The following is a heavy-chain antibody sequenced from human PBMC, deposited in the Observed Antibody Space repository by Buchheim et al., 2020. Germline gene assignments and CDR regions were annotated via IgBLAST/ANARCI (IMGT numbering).Heavy chain of an antibody. V-gene: IGHV2-5*02. CDR2: IYWDDDK. D-gene: IGHD6-19*01. CDR3: AHRGLSAGYSSGWDGGYFDA. Sequence: QITLKESGPTLVKSTQTLTLTCTFSGFSLSTGGVGVGWIRQSPGKALELLALIYWDDDKRYSPSLRSRLTIIKDTSKNQVGLIMTNMDPVDTATYYCAHRGLSAGYSSGWDGGYFDAWRQGTL. J-gene: IGHJ4*02. CDR1: GFSLSTGGVG.